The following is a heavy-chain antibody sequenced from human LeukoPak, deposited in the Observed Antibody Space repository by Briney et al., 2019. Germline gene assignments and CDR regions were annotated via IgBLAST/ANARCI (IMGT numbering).Heavy chain of an antibody. V-gene: IGHV1-8*02. CDR1: GYTFTSYY. Sequence: APVKVSCKASGYTFTSYYMHWVRQATGQGLEWMGWMNPNSGNTGYAQKFQGRVTMTRNTSISTAYMELSSLRSEDTAVYYCARDLSGSYSGYYYYGMDVWGQGTTVTVSS. J-gene: IGHJ6*01. CDR2: MNPNSGNT. CDR3: ARDLSGSYSGYYYYGMDV. D-gene: IGHD1-26*01.